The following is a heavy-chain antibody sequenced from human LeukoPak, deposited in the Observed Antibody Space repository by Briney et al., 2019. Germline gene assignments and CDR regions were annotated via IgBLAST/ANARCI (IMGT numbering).Heavy chain of an antibody. J-gene: IGHJ4*02. Sequence: ASVKVSCKASGYTFTGYYMHWVRQAPGQGLEWMGWMNPNSGGTNYAQKFQGRVTMTRDTSISTAYMELSRLRSDDTAVYYCARGYYYDSSGPPPGYWGQGTLVTVSS. CDR1: GYTFTGYY. D-gene: IGHD3-22*01. CDR3: ARGYYYDSSGPPPGY. V-gene: IGHV1-2*02. CDR2: MNPNSGGT.